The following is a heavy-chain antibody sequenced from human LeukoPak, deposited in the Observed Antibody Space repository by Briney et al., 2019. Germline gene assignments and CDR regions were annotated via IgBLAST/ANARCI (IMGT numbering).Heavy chain of an antibody. CDR1: GHTFTSYG. CDR3: ARGQLEYYDIYYYYYMDV. CDR2: ISAYNGNT. J-gene: IGHJ6*03. Sequence: ASVKVSCKASGHTFTSYGISWVRQAPGQGLEWMGWISAYNGNTNYAQKLQGRVTMTTDTSTSTAYMELRSLRSDDTAVYYCARGQLEYYDIYYYYYMDVWGKGTTVTVSS. D-gene: IGHD3-9*01. V-gene: IGHV1-18*01.